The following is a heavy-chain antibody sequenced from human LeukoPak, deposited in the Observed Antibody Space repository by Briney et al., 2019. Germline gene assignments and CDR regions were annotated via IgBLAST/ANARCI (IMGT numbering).Heavy chain of an antibody. Sequence: GGSLRLSCAASGFTFSSYEMNWVRQAPGKGLEWVSFVSSSGSTIYYADSVKGRFTISRDNAENSLYLQMNSLRAEDTAVYYFARSYYYYDSSGSDEYYFDYWGQGTLVTVSS. CDR1: GFTFSSYE. CDR3: ARSYYYYDSSGSDEYYFDY. CDR2: VSSSGSTI. J-gene: IGHJ4*02. D-gene: IGHD3-22*01. V-gene: IGHV3-48*03.